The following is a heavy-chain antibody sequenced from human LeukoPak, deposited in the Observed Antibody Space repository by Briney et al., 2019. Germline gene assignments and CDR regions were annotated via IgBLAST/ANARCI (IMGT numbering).Heavy chain of an antibody. CDR1: GGTFSSYA. V-gene: IGHV1-69*05. CDR2: IIPIFGTA. D-gene: IGHD3-3*01. Sequence: GASVKVSCKASGGTFSSYAISWVRQAPGQGLEWMGGIIPIFGTANYAQKFQGRVTITTEESTSTAYTELSSLRSEDTAVYYCASSKALRFLEWSGPPFDYWGQGTLVTVSS. CDR3: ASSKALRFLEWSGPPFDY. J-gene: IGHJ4*02.